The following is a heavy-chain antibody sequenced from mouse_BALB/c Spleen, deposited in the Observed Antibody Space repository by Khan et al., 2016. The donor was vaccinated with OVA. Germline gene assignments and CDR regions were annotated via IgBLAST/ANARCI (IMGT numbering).Heavy chain of an antibody. CDR2: INTYTGEP. V-gene: IGHV9-1*02. J-gene: IGHJ1*01. D-gene: IGHD1-1*01. CDR1: GYTFTNYR. CDR3: ARESSYWYFDV. Sequence: QIQLVQSGPELKKPGETVKISCKASGYTFTNYRMNWMKQAPGKGLKWMGWINTYTGEPIYGDDFKGRFAFSLETSASTAYLQINNLKNEDMATYFCARESSYWYFDVWGAGTTVTVSS.